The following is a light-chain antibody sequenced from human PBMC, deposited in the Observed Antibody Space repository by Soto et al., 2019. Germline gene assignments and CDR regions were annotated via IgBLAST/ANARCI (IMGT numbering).Light chain of an antibody. CDR1: SSAVGSYRF. J-gene: IGLJ1*01. V-gene: IGLV2-23*01. Sequence: QSALTQPASVSGSPGQSITISCTGSSSAVGSYRFVSWYQHHPGKVPKLIIYEGGKRPSGVSKRCSGSEPGNTASLTISGLQAEDEADYYCGSSAPSRTFVFGTGTKLTVL. CDR2: EGG. CDR3: GSSAPSRTFV.